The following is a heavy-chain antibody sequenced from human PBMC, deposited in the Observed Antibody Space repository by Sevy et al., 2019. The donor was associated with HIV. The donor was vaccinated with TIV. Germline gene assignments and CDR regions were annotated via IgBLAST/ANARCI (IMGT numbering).Heavy chain of an antibody. V-gene: IGHV1-69*04. CDR3: AGDHRSCGWGGRDFVALDI. D-gene: IGHD3-10*01. Sequence: ASVKVSCKASGGTFSSYAISWVRQAPGQGLEWMGRIIPILGIANYAQKFQGRVTITADKSTGTAYMELSSLRSEDTAVYYCAGDHRSCGWGGRDFVALDIWGQGTMVTVSS. CDR2: IIPILGIA. J-gene: IGHJ3*02. CDR1: GGTFSSYA.